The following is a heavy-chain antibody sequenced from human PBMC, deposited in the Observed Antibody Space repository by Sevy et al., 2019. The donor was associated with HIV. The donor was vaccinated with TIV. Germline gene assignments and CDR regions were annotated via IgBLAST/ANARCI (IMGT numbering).Heavy chain of an antibody. CDR2: IKQDGSER. Sequence: GGSLRLSCAASGFTFSSYWMSWVRQAPGKGLEWVANIKQDGSERYYEDSVKGRFTISRDNTKNSLYLQMNSLRVEDTAVYYCARDSQSIVVVPAATINYYYYHYMDFWGKGTTVTVSS. V-gene: IGHV3-7*01. J-gene: IGHJ6*03. CDR3: ARDSQSIVVVPAATINYYYYHYMDF. D-gene: IGHD2-2*01. CDR1: GFTFSSYW.